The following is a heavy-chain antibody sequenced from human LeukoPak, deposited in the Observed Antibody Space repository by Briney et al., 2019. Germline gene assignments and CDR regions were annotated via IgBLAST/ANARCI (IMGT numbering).Heavy chain of an antibody. CDR3: ARGDWRDYFDY. D-gene: IGHD1-1*01. CDR2: IYYSGST. Sequence: SETLSLTCTVSGGSISSSNYYWGWIRQPPGKGLEWIGSIYYSGSTYYNPSLKSRVTISVDTSKNQFSLKLSSVTAADTAVYYCARGDWRDYFDYWGQGTLVTVSS. J-gene: IGHJ4*02. CDR1: GGSISSSNYY. V-gene: IGHV4-39*07.